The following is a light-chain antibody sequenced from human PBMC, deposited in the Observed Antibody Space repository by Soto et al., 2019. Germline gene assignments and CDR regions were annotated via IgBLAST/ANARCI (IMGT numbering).Light chain of an antibody. CDR1: QSVTID. J-gene: IGKJ3*01. CDR2: SAS. Sequence: EIVLTQSPATLSVSPGESATLSCRASQSVTIDLAWYQQKPGQAPQVLMFSASARETGIPARFSGGGSETEFTLTISSLQAEDSAVYYCQQYNTWPFTFGPGTKVDIK. V-gene: IGKV3D-15*01. CDR3: QQYNTWPFT.